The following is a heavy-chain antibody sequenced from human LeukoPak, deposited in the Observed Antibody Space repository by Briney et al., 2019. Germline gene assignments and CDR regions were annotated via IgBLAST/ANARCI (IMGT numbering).Heavy chain of an antibody. J-gene: IGHJ6*02. CDR1: GYTFTGYY. CDR2: INPNSGGT. Sequence: ASVKVSCKASGYTFTGYYMHWARQAPGQGLEWMGWINPNSGGTNYAQKFQGRVTMTRDTSISTAYMELSRLRSDDTAVYYCARGAWIQIVHYYYGMDVWGQGTTVTVSS. V-gene: IGHV1-2*02. D-gene: IGHD5-18*01. CDR3: ARGAWIQIVHYYYGMDV.